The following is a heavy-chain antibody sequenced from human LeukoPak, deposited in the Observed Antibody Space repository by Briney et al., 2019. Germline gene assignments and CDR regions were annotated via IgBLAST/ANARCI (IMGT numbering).Heavy chain of an antibody. CDR2: INPNRRDT. D-gene: IGHD6-19*01. V-gene: IGHV1-2*02. CDR1: GYTFTRYY. CDR3: AAGYSSGWWLVF. Sequence: ASVTVSCKASGYTFTRYYMHWVRQAPGQGLEWMGWINPNRRDTNFAQKFQGRVTMTRHTSISTAYMELSRLRSDDTAVYYCAAGYSSGWWLVFWGQGTLVTVSS. J-gene: IGHJ4*02.